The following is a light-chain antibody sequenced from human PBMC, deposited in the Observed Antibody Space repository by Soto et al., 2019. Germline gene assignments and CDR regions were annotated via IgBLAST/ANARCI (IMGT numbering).Light chain of an antibody. Sequence: QSVLTQPASVSGSPGQSITISCTGTISDVGGYNYVSWYQQHPGKAPKLIISEVSNRPSGVSTRFSGSKSGNTASLTISGLQAEDEADYYCTSYTSTIAHVLFGGGTKLTVL. V-gene: IGLV2-14*03. CDR1: ISDVGGYNY. CDR3: TSYTSTIAHVL. CDR2: EVS. J-gene: IGLJ2*01.